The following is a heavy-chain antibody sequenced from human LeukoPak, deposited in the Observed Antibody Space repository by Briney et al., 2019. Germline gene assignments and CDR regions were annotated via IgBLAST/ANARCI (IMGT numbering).Heavy chain of an antibody. CDR3: ANRDYSDAFNI. J-gene: IGHJ3*02. D-gene: IGHD2-15*01. CDR2: IYHSGST. V-gene: IGHV4-30-2*01. Sequence: PSETLSLTCAVSGGSISSGGYSWSWIRQPPGKGLEWIGYIYHSGSTYYNPSLKSRVTISVDTSKNQFSLKLSSVTAADTAVYYCANRDYSDAFNIWGQGTIVTVSS. CDR1: GGSISSGGYS.